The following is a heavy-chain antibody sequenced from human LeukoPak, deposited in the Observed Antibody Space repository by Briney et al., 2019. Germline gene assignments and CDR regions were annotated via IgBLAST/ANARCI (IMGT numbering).Heavy chain of an antibody. CDR2: IYYSGST. D-gene: IGHD1-14*01. CDR1: GFTFSDYS. CDR3: ARHRAGILDY. Sequence: PGGSLRLSCAASGFTFSDYSMNWVRQAPGKGLEWIGSIYYSGSTYYNPSLKSRVTISVDTSKNQFSLKLSSVTAADTAVYYCARHRAGILDYWGQGTLVTVSS. V-gene: IGHV4-39*01. J-gene: IGHJ4*02.